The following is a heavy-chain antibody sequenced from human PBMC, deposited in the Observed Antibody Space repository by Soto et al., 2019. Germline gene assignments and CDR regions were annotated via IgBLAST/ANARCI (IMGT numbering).Heavy chain of an antibody. CDR1: GGYISTYNY. CDR3: VKHGQWFLRNY. D-gene: IGHD3-22*01. V-gene: IGHV4-39*01. J-gene: IGHJ4*02. Sequence: PSETLSLTCTVSGGYISTYNYWGWIRQPPGKGLEWIANNIHSGSTDYNPSLRSRVSISLDTSKNQFSLNLSFLAAADTVVYYCVKHGQWFLRNYWGQGTLVTSPQ. CDR2: NIHSGST.